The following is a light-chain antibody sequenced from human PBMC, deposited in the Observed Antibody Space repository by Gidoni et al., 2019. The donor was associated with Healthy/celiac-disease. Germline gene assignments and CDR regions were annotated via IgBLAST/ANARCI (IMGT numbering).Light chain of an antibody. CDR2: AAS. J-gene: IGKJ2*01. CDR3: QQSYSTWYT. CDR1: QSISSY. Sequence: DIQMTQSPSSLSASVGDRVTITCRASQSISSYLNWYQQKPGKAPKLLIYAASSLQSGVPSRFSGSGSGTDFILTISSPQPEDFATYYCQQSYSTWYTFGQGTKLEIK. V-gene: IGKV1-39*01.